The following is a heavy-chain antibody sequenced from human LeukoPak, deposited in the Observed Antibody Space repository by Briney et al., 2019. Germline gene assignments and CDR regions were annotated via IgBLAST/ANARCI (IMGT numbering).Heavy chain of an antibody. V-gene: IGHV4-39*01. CDR2: IYYSGST. D-gene: IGHD2-8*01. CDR1: GASISSSSYY. J-gene: IGHJ4*02. CDR3: ARQTGTYGFRNY. Sequence: SETLSLTCTVSGASISSSSYYWGWIRQPPGKGLEWIGSIYYSGSTYYNPSLKSRVTISVDTSKNQFSLNLSSMTAADTAVYYCARQTGTYGFRNYWGQGTLVTVSS.